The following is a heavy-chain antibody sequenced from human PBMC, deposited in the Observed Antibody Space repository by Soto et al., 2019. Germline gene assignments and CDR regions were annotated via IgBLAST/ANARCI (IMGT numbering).Heavy chain of an antibody. V-gene: IGHV2-5*02. Sequence: QITLKESGPTLVKPTQTLTLTCTFSGFSLSTSGVGVGWIRQPPGKALEWLALIYWDDDKRYSPSLKSRLTITKDTSKNQVVLTMTNMDPVDTATYYCAHKNGDFRSSWFDPWGQGTLVTVSS. J-gene: IGHJ5*02. D-gene: IGHD4-17*01. CDR1: GFSLSTSGVG. CDR3: AHKNGDFRSSWFDP. CDR2: IYWDDDK.